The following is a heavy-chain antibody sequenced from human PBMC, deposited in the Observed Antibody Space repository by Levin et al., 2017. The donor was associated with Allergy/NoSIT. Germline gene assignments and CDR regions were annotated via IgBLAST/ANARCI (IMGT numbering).Heavy chain of an antibody. Sequence: ESLKISCIVSGGSITNYFWNWIRQPAGKGLEWIGRISTSGNTNYNPSLKSRVAMSADTSNNQFSLKLSSVTAADTAVYYCAREYSSSSGRTFDYWGQGTLVTVSS. D-gene: IGHD6-13*01. CDR2: ISTSGNT. J-gene: IGHJ4*02. V-gene: IGHV4-4*07. CDR3: AREYSSSSGRTFDY. CDR1: GGSITNYF.